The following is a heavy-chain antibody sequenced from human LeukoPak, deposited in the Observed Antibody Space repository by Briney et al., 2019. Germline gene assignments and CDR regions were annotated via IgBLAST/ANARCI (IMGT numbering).Heavy chain of an antibody. CDR3: ARDRRSSAARIRYYYYGMDV. J-gene: IGHJ6*02. CDR1: GGSFSGYY. V-gene: IGHV4-34*01. D-gene: IGHD6-6*01. Sequence: SETLSLTCAVYGGSFSGYYWSWIRQPPGKGLEWIGEINHSGSTNYNPSLKSRVTISVDTSKNQFSLKLSSVTAADTAVYYCARDRRSSAARIRYYYYGMDVWGQGTTVTVSS. CDR2: INHSGST.